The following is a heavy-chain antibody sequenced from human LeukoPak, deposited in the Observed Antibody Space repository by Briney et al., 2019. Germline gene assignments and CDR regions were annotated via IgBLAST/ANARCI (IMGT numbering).Heavy chain of an antibody. V-gene: IGHV3-53*05. D-gene: IGHD6-13*01. CDR1: GFSVSSNY. J-gene: IGHJ4*02. CDR3: AKDSRRSSSWYFDY. Sequence: PGGSLRLSCAAPGFSVSSNYMSWVRQALGKGLEWFSVIYSGGSTYYADSVKGRFTISRDNSKNSLYLQMNSLRTEDTALYYCAKDSRRSSSWYFDYWGQGTLVTVSS. CDR2: IYSGGST.